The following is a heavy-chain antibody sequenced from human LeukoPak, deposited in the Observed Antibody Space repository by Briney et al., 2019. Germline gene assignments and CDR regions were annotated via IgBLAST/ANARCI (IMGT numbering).Heavy chain of an antibody. J-gene: IGHJ4*02. CDR2: IYYNGNT. CDR1: GRFISSYY. V-gene: IGHV4-59*08. Sequence: PSDPLSLPCTVSGRFISSYYWSWIRQPPGKGLEWIGYIYYNGNTNYIPSLKSRVTISVDTSKNQFSLRLSSVTAADTAVYYCARNGNWNYVDYWGQGTLVTVSS. D-gene: IGHD1-1*01. CDR3: ARNGNWNYVDY.